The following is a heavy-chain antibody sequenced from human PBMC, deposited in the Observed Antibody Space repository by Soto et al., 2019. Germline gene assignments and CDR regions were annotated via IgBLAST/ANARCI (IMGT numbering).Heavy chain of an antibody. J-gene: IGHJ4*02. CDR3: ARGLGDYDFWSGYYTGHPFDY. D-gene: IGHD3-3*01. V-gene: IGHV6-1*01. CDR2: TYYRSKWYN. Sequence: PSQTLSLTCAISGDSVSSNSAAWNWIRQSPSRGLEWLGRTYYRSKWYNDYAVSVKSRITINPDTSKNQFSLQLNSVTPEDTAVYYCARGLGDYDFWSGYYTGHPFDYWGQGTLVTVSS. CDR1: GDSVSSNSAA.